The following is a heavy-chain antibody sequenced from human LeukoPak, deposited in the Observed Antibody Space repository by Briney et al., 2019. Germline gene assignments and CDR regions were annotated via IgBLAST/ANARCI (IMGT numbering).Heavy chain of an antibody. J-gene: IGHJ5*02. CDR2: IRYDGSNK. CDR3: ARGMYYYDSSGYEDWFDP. D-gene: IGHD3-22*01. V-gene: IGHV3-30*02. Sequence: PGGSLRLSCATSAFTFRTYGMHWVRQAPDKGLEWVAFIRYDGSNKYYADSVKGRFTISRDNSKNTLYLQMNSLRAEDTAVYYCARGMYYYDSSGYEDWFDPWGQGTLVTVSS. CDR1: AFTFRTYG.